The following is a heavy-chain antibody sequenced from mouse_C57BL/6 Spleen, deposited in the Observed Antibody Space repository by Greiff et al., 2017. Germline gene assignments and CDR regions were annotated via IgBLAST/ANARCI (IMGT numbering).Heavy chain of an antibody. J-gene: IGHJ2*01. V-gene: IGHV5-6*02. Sequence: EVNVVESGGDLVKPGGSLKLSCAASGFTFSSYGMSWVRQTPDKRLEWVATISSGGSYTYYPDSVKGRFTISRDNAKNTLYLQMSSLKSEDTAMYYCARRGGFYYFDYWGQGTTLTVSS. CDR2: ISSGGSYT. CDR3: ARRGGFYYFDY. CDR1: GFTFSSYG.